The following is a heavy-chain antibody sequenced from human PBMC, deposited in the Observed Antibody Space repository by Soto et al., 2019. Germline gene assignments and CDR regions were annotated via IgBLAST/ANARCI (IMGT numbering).Heavy chain of an antibody. CDR3: AREGFNNYYFSGMAV. J-gene: IGHJ6*02. CDR1: HY. CDR2: IYYSGST. V-gene: IGHV4-30-4*06. Sequence: HYCRWLITHTGKGLEWIGYIYYSGSTNYNPSLKSRVTISVDTSKNQFSLKLSSVTAADTAVYYCAREGFNNYYFSGMAVWVQGSTVLGSS. D-gene: IGHD2-15*01.